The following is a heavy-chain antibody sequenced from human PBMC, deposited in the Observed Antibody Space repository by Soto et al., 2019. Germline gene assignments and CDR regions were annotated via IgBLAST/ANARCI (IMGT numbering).Heavy chain of an antibody. CDR2: TIPALGKT. CDR1: GDNFKKNV. CDR3: ARSPFRPTAMDV. D-gene: IGHD3-10*01. Sequence: GASVKVSCKTSGDNFKKNVFTWVRQAPGQGLEWMGGTIPALGKTHYIEKFQGRVTINVDDATRTVYMEVRDLTSEDKAIYYCARSPFRPTAMDVWGQGTTVTVSS. J-gene: IGHJ6*02. V-gene: IGHV1-69*10.